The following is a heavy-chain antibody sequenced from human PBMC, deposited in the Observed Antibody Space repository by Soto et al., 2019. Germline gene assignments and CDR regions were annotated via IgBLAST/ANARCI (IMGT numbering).Heavy chain of an antibody. Sequence: GESLKISCKGSGYRFTTYWIGWVRQMPGKGLEWMGVIYPADSDTRYSPSFQGQVTFSADKSLTTAYLQWNSLKASDTARYYCARRRAWNDAFDFWGQGTLVTVSS. J-gene: IGHJ4*02. CDR3: ARRRAWNDAFDF. V-gene: IGHV5-51*01. D-gene: IGHD1-1*01. CDR1: GYRFTTYW. CDR2: IYPADSDT.